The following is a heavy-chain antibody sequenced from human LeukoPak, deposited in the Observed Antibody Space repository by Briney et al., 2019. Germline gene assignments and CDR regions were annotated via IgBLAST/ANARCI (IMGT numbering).Heavy chain of an antibody. D-gene: IGHD3-16*01. CDR3: ARLGPYYFDS. V-gene: IGHV3-53*01. CDR1: GFTFSSSE. Sequence: GGSLRLSCAASGFTFSSSEMNWVRQAPGKGLEWVSVIYSGANTYYADSVQGRFTISRDTSRNTLYLQMNSLRAEDTAVYYCARLGPYYFDSWGRGTLVIVSS. CDR2: IYSGANT. J-gene: IGHJ4*02.